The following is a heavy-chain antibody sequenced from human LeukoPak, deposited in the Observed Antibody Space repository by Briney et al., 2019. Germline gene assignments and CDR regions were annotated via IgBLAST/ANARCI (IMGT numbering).Heavy chain of an antibody. D-gene: IGHD2-2*01. CDR2: INPNSGGT. CDR1: GYTFTGYY. J-gene: IGHJ1*01. CDR3: AGQVVEAAMYFQD. V-gene: IGHV1-2*02. Sequence: ASVKVSCKASGYTFTGYYMHWVRQAPGQGLEWMGWINPNSGGTNYAQKFQGRVTMTRDTSISTAYMELSSLRSEDTAVYYCAGQVVEAAMYFQDWGLGTLVAVSS.